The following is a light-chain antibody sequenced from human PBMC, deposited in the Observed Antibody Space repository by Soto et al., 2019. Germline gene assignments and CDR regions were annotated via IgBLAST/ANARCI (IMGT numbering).Light chain of an antibody. CDR3: QQSYSTLT. CDR2: TAS. V-gene: IGKV1-39*01. CDR1: QSISTY. Sequence: DIQMTQSPSSLSASVGDRVTITCRASQSISTYLNWYQQKPGKAPNLLIYTASTLQTGVPSRFTGSGSGTDFTLTVTNMQPEDFATYYCQQSYSTLTFGGGTKVEIK. J-gene: IGKJ4*01.